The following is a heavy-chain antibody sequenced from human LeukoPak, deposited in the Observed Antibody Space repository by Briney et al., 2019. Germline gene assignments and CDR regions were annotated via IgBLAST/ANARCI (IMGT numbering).Heavy chain of an antibody. Sequence: PGGSLRLSCAASGFTFSNYAMNWVRQAPGKGLEWVSAITGSGGSTFYAASVKGRFTISRDNSKNTLYLQMNSLRAEDSAVYYCAKGWYYYGSGSYVFDYWGQGTLVTVSS. D-gene: IGHD3-10*01. V-gene: IGHV3-23*01. CDR3: AKGWYYYGSGSYVFDY. CDR1: GFTFSNYA. CDR2: ITGSGGST. J-gene: IGHJ4*02.